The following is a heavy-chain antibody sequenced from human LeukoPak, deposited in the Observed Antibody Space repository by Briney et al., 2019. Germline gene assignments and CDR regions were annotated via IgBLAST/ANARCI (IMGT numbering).Heavy chain of an antibody. CDR3: ASRVVTATFDAFDI. V-gene: IGHV3-21*01. D-gene: IGHD2-21*02. CDR2: ITSSSSYI. Sequence: GGSLRLSCAASGFTFSSYSMNWVRQAPGKGLEWVSSITSSSSYIYYADSVKGRLTISRDNAKNSLYLQMNSLRTEDTAVYYCASRVVTATFDAFDIWGQGTMVTVSS. CDR1: GFTFSSYS. J-gene: IGHJ3*02.